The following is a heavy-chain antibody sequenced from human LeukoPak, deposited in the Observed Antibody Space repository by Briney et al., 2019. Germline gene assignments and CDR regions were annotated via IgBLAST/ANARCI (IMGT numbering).Heavy chain of an antibody. CDR3: ARDGTYTDYDRDVDI. J-gene: IGHJ4*02. Sequence: PGGPLRLSCAASGFTFSRFLMSWVRQAPGKGLEWVANIKQDGSEKYYVDSVKGRFTSSRDNDKNSLYLQMNNRRAHDPAVFCFARDGTYTDYDRDVDIWGQGNLVTVSS. D-gene: IGHD5-12*01. V-gene: IGHV3-7*04. CDR1: GFTFSRFL. CDR2: IKQDGSEK.